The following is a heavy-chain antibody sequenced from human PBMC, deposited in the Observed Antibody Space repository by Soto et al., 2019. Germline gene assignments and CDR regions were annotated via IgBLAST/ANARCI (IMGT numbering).Heavy chain of an antibody. D-gene: IGHD2-2*01. V-gene: IGHV4-39*01. CDR3: ARHLGYCSSTSCYQGWFDP. CDR1: GGSISSSSYY. J-gene: IGHJ5*02. CDR2: IYYSGST. Sequence: QLQLQESGPGLVKPSETLSLTCTVSGGSISSSSYYWGWIRQPPGKGLEWIGSIYYSGSTYYNPSLKSRVTISVDTSKNQSSLKLSSVTAADTAVYYCARHLGYCSSTSCYQGWFDPWGQGTLVTVSS.